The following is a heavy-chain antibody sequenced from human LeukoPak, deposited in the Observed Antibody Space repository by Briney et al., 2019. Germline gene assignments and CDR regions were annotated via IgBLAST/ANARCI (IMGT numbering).Heavy chain of an antibody. CDR1: GFTFSSYS. V-gene: IGHV3-21*01. CDR3: ASLGMVVATFDY. CDR2: ISSSSSYI. J-gene: IGHJ4*02. Sequence: GGSLRLSRAASGFTFSSYSMNWVRQAPGKGLEWVSSISSSSSYIYYADSVKGRFTISRDNAKNSLYLQMNSLRAEDTAVYYCASLGMVVATFDYWGQGTLVTVSS. D-gene: IGHD2-15*01.